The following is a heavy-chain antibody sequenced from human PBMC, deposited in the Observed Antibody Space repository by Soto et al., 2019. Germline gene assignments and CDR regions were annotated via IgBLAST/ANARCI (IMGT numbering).Heavy chain of an antibody. CDR2: ISYDGSNK. CDR3: ARDVESRSSPYYYCYYGMDV. D-gene: IGHD3-10*01. CDR1: GFTFSSYA. V-gene: IGHV3-30*04. J-gene: IGHJ6*02. Sequence: SGGSLRLSCAASGFTFSSYAMHWVRQAPGKGLERVAVISYDGSNKYYADSVKGRFTISRDNSKNTLYLQMNSLRAEDTAVYYCARDVESRSSPYYYCYYGMDVWAQGTTVTASS.